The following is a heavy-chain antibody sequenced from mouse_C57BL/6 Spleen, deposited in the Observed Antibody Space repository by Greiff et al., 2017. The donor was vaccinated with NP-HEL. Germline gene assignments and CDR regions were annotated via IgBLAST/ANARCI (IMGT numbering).Heavy chain of an antibody. J-gene: IGHJ1*03. CDR3: ARHNLLRRYFDV. CDR1: GFTFSDYY. V-gene: IGHV5-16*01. Sequence: EVKLVESEGGLVQPGSSMKLSCTASGFTFSDYYMAWVRQVPEKGLEWVANINYDGSSTYYLDSLKSRFIISRDNAKNILYLQMSSLKSEDTATYYCARHNLLRRYFDVWGTGTTVTVSS. D-gene: IGHD3-2*02. CDR2: INYDGSST.